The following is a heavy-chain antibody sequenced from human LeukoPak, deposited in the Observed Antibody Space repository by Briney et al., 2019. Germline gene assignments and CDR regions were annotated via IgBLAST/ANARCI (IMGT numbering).Heavy chain of an antibody. CDR3: SRGPVSSSTWYSTYYYFFYMDF. CDR2: VDHTGST. D-gene: IGHD4-11*01. CDR1: DDSITMYY. Sequence: SSETLSLTCTVSDDSITMYYWTWLRQPPGKGLEWIGYVDHTGSTKFNPSLNGRVSISRDTSNNFFSLTLRSVTAADSAVYFCSRGPVSSSTWYSTYYYFFYMDFWGKGTTVTVSS. V-gene: IGHV4-59*01. J-gene: IGHJ6*03.